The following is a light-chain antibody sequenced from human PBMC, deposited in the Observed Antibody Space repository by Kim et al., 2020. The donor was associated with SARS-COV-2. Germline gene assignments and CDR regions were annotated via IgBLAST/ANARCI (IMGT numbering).Light chain of an antibody. Sequence: GKAVTIACTGSSGSIASNDVQWYQQRPGSAPTTVIYEDNQRPSGVPDRFSGSIDSSSNSASLTISGLKTEDEADYYCQSYDSSSWVFGGGTQLTVL. J-gene: IGLJ3*02. CDR2: EDN. CDR1: SGSIASND. V-gene: IGLV6-57*02. CDR3: QSYDSSSWV.